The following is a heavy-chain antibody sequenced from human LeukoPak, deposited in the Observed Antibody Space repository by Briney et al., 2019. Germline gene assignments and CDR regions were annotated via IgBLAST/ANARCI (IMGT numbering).Heavy chain of an antibody. CDR2: ISAYNGNT. CDR3: ARGAYCGGDCYQRSLDY. D-gene: IGHD2-21*02. J-gene: IGHJ4*02. CDR1: GYTFTNYG. Sequence: GASVTVSCKASGYTFTNYGISWVRQPPGQGHEWMGLISAYNGNTNYAQKLQDRVTMTTDTSTSTAYMEVRSLRSDDTAVYYCARGAYCGGDCYQRSLDYWGQGALVTVSS. V-gene: IGHV1-18*01.